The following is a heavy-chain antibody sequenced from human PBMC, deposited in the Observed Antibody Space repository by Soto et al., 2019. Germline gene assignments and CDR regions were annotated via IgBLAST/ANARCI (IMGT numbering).Heavy chain of an antibody. CDR1: GGSISSYY. CDR2: IYTSGST. Sequence: SETLSLTCTVSGGSISSYYWSWIRQPAGKGLEWIGRIYTSGSTNYNPSLKSRVTMSVDTSKNQFSLKLSSVTAADTAVYYCARDTRRSYGGNSYYYYYGMDVWGQGTTVTVSS. V-gene: IGHV4-4*07. J-gene: IGHJ6*02. D-gene: IGHD4-17*01. CDR3: ARDTRRSYGGNSYYYYYGMDV.